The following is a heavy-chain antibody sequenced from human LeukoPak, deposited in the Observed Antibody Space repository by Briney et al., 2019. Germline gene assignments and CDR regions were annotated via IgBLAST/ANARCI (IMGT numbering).Heavy chain of an antibody. CDR2: IYYSGST. V-gene: IGHV4-59*01. Sequence: ASETLSLTCTVSGGSISSYYWSWIRQPPGKGLEWIGNIYYSGSTNYNPSLKSRVTISVDTSKNQFSLKLSSVTAADTAVYYCAGSGGRTFDYWGQGTLVTVSS. J-gene: IGHJ4*02. D-gene: IGHD2-15*01. CDR3: AGSGGRTFDY. CDR1: GGSISSYY.